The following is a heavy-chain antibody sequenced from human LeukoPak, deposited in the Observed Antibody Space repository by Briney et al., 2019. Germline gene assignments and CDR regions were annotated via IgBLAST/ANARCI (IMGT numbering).Heavy chain of an antibody. J-gene: IGHJ4*02. V-gene: IGHV4-59*01. CDR2: IYYSGST. CDR3: ARVIPPSWGGIAVAGNGNKFDY. D-gene: IGHD6-19*01. CDR1: GGSISSYY. Sequence: SETLSLTCTVSGGSISSYYWSWIRQPPGKGLEWIGYIYYSGSTNYNPSLKSRVTISVDTSKNQFSLKLSSVTAADTAVYYCARVIPPSWGGIAVAGNGNKFDYWGQGTLVTVSS.